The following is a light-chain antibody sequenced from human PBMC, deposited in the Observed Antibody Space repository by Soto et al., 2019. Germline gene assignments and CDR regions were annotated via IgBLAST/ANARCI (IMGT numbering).Light chain of an antibody. V-gene: IGKV1-39*01. J-gene: IGKJ1*01. CDR1: ESVSSY. CDR2: AAS. Sequence: DIQMTQSPSSLSASVGDRVTITCRAKESVSSYVNWYQQKPGKAPKLLIYAASSLQSGVPARFSGSGSVTDFTLTISGLQPEAFATYYCQQSYSKWTFGQGTKVEIK. CDR3: QQSYSKWT.